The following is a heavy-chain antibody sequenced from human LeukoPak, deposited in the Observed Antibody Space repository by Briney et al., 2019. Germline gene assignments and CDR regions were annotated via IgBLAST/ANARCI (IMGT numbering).Heavy chain of an antibody. V-gene: IGHV1-69*01. J-gene: IGHJ4*02. CDR3: GRADYSNSAPDY. D-gene: IGHD4-11*01. CDR2: IIPIFGTA. CDR1: GGTFSSYA. Sequence: SVKVSCKASGGTFSSYAISWVRQAPGQGLEWMGGIIPIFGTANYAQKFQGRVTITADESTSTAYMELSSLRSEDTAVYYCGRADYSNSAPDYWGQGTLVTVSS.